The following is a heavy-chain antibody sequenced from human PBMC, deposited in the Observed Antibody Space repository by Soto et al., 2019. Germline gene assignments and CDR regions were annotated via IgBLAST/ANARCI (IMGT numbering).Heavy chain of an antibody. V-gene: IGHV4-31*03. Sequence: QVQLQESGPGLVKPSQTLSLTCTVSGGSISSGGSYWSWIRQHPGKGLEWIGSIYYSGSTYDNPSLKSRVTRSVDTSKNQFSLRLSSVTAADTAVYYCARGMDYSKLGYWGQGTLVTVSS. CDR2: IYYSGST. CDR1: GGSISSGGSY. J-gene: IGHJ4*02. D-gene: IGHD4-4*01. CDR3: ARGMDYSKLGY.